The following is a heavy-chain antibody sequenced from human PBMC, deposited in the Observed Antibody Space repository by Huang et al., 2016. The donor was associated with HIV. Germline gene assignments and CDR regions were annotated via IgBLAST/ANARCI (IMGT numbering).Heavy chain of an antibody. CDR1: DYTFTSYG. D-gene: IGHD3-22*01. J-gene: IGHJ4*02. CDR2: SSTNNGDT. Sequence: QVQLVQSGGEVKKPGASVKVSCKASDYTFTSYGISWVGQAPGQGLEWMGWSSTNNGDTNYAKKFQGRVTMTTDTSTSTAYMELRSLRSDDTAVYYCGGSSGYWSFDYWGQGTLVTVSS. CDR3: GGSSGYWSFDY. V-gene: IGHV1-18*04.